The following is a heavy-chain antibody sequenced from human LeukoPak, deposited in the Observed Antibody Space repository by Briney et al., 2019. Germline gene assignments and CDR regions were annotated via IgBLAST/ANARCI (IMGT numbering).Heavy chain of an antibody. D-gene: IGHD3-10*01. CDR1: GFTFSRFA. CDR2: ISRSGGDT. V-gene: IGHV3-23*01. Sequence: GGSLRLSCAGSGFTFSRFAMNAFRQAPGKGLEWVSTISRSGGDTYYADSVKGHFTISRDNSRNTVSLHMYSMRVGDTARYFCAKDAGNLWFGESDHFDHSCRGILVTVSS. CDR3: AKDAGNLWFGESDHFDH. J-gene: IGHJ4*02.